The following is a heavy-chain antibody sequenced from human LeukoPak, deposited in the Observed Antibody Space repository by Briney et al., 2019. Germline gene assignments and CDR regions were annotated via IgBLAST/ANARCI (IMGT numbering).Heavy chain of an antibody. D-gene: IGHD3-10*01. J-gene: IGHJ6*03. CDR2: ISSSSSYI. CDR1: GFTFSSYS. V-gene: IGHV3-21*01. CDR3: ARAYGSGTKMGYYYMDV. Sequence: PGGSLRLSCAVSGFTFSSYSMNWVRQAPGKGLEWVSSISSSSSYIYYADSVKGRFTISRDNAKNSLYLEINSLRADDTAGYYCARAYGSGTKMGYYYMDVWGKGTTVTISS.